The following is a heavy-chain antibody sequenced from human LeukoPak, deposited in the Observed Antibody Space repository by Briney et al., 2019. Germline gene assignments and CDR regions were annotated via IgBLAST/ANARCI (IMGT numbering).Heavy chain of an antibody. CDR3: AELDITMIGGV. D-gene: IGHD3-10*02. CDR1: GFTFSSYS. V-gene: IGHV3-48*04. J-gene: IGHJ6*04. Sequence: PGGSLRLSCAASGFTFSSYSMNWVRQAPGKGLEWVSYISSSSGTIYYADSVKGRFTISRDNAKNSLYLQMNSLRAEDTAVYYCAELDITMIGGVWGKGTTVTISS. CDR2: ISSSSGTI.